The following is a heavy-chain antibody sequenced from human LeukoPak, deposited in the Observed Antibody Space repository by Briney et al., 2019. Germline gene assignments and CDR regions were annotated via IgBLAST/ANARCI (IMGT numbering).Heavy chain of an antibody. V-gene: IGHV3-30*02. CDR2: IRYDGSNK. CDR3: APQQLPYYYGMDV. CDR1: GFTFSSYG. D-gene: IGHD6-13*01. J-gene: IGHJ6*02. Sequence: GGSLRLSCAASGFTFSSYGMHWIRQAPGKGLEWVAFIRYDGSNKYYADSVKGRFTISRDNSKNTLYLQMNSLRAEDTAVYYCAPQQLPYYYGMDVWGQGTTVTVSS.